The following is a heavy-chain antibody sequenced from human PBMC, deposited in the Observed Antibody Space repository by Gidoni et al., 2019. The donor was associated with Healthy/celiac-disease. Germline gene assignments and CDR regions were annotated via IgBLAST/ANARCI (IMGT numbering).Heavy chain of an antibody. Sequence: EVQLVASGGGLVQPGGSLRLSCAASGFTFSDHYMDWVRQAPGKGLEWVGRTRNKANSYTTEYAASVKGRFTISRDDSKNSLYLQMNSLKTEDTAVYYCARVNPDAFDIWGQGTMVTVSS. D-gene: IGHD2-21*01. V-gene: IGHV3-72*01. J-gene: IGHJ3*02. CDR3: ARVNPDAFDI. CDR2: TRNKANSYTT. CDR1: GFTFSDHY.